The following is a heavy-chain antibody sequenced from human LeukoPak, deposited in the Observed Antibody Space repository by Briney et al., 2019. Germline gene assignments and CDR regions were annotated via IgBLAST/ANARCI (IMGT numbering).Heavy chain of an antibody. CDR3: AKQGWAGFGELLSEVDY. J-gene: IGHJ4*02. D-gene: IGHD3-10*01. Sequence: GGSLRLSCAASGFTFSSYGMHWVRQAPGKGLEWVAFIRYDGSNKYYADSVKGRFTISRDNSKNTLYLQMNSLRAEDTAVHYCAKQGWAGFGELLSEVDYWGQGTLVTVSP. CDR2: IRYDGSNK. CDR1: GFTFSSYG. V-gene: IGHV3-30*02.